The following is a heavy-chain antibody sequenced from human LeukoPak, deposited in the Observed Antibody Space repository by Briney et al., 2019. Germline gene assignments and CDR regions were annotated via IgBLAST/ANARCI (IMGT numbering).Heavy chain of an antibody. CDR2: IYYSGST. Sequence: SETLSLTCTVSGGSISSYYWSWIRQPPGKGLEWIGYIYYSGSTYYNPSLKSRVTISVDRSKNQFSLKLSSVTAADTAVYYCARTSTGPGFDYWGQGTLVTVSS. CDR3: ARTSTGPGFDY. V-gene: IGHV4-59*12. D-gene: IGHD4-11*01. J-gene: IGHJ4*02. CDR1: GGSISSYY.